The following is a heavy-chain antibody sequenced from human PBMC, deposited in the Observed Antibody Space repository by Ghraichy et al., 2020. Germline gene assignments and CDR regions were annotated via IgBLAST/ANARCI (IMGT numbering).Heavy chain of an antibody. Sequence: GGSLRLSCAASGFTFSSYAMSWVRQAPGKGLEWVSAISGSGGSTYYAGSVRGRFTISRDNSKSTLYLQMNSLSADDTAVYYCAKDQREYFQHWGPGTLVTVSS. CDR2: ISGSGGST. V-gene: IGHV3-23*01. CDR1: GFTFSSYA. J-gene: IGHJ1*01. CDR3: AKDQREYFQH. D-gene: IGHD6-25*01.